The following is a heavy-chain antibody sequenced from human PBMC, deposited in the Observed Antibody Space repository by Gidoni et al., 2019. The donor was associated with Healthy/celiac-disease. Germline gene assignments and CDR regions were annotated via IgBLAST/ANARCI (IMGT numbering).Heavy chain of an antibody. CDR1: GFTFSSYS. J-gene: IGHJ2*01. V-gene: IGHV3-21*01. Sequence: EVQLVESGGGLVKPGGSLRLSCAASGFTFSSYSMNWVRQAPGKGLEWVSSISSSSSYISYADSVKGQFTISRDNAKNSLYLQMNSLSAEDTAVYYCARDRVVVNPRYWYFDLWGRGTLVTVSS. CDR3: ARDRVVVNPRYWYFDL. D-gene: IGHD2-15*01. CDR2: ISSSSSYI.